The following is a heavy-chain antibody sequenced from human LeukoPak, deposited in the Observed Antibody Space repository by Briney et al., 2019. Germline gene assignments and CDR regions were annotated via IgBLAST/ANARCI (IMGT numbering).Heavy chain of an antibody. D-gene: IGHD3-3*01. CDR2: ISGYNGKT. CDR1: GYTFNTYG. CDR3: ARGDFYYYYMDV. J-gene: IGHJ6*03. V-gene: IGHV1-18*01. Sequence: ASVKVSCKASGYTFNTYGITWVRQAPGQGLEWMGWISGYNGKTKYAQKLQDRVTMTTDTSTTTAYMELSSLRSEDTAVYYCARGDFYYYYMDVWGKGTTVTISS.